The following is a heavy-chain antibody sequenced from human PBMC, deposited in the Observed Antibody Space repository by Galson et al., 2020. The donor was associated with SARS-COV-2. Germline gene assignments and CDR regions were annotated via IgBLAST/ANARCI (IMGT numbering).Heavy chain of an antibody. V-gene: IGHV3-74*01. CDR1: GFTFSSYW. J-gene: IGHJ4*02. D-gene: IGHD3-3*01. Sequence: GGSLRLSCAASGFTFSSYWMHWVRQAPGKGLVWVSRINSDRSSTSYADSVKGRFTISRDNAKNTLYLQMNSLRAEDTAVYYCARDGYYDFWSGYSPLDYWGQGTLVTVSS. CDR3: ARDGYYDFWSGYSPLDY. CDR2: INSDRSST.